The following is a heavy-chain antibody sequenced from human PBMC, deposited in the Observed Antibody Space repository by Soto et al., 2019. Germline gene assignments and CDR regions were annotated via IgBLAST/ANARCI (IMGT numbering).Heavy chain of an antibody. CDR3: ATYGPGIS. Sequence: GSLRLSCAASGFTFSNYAMHWVRQAPGKGLEWVAVISYDGNNKYNADSVKGRFTISRDNSKNTLDLQMNSLRPEDTAVYYCATYGPGISWGQGSLVTVSS. V-gene: IGHV3-30-3*01. J-gene: IGHJ5*02. CDR1: GFTFSNYA. D-gene: IGHD3-10*01. CDR2: ISYDGNNK.